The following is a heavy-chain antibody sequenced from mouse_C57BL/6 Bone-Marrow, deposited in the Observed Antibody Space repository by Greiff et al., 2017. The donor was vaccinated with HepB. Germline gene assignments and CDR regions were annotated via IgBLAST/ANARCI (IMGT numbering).Heavy chain of an antibody. CDR3: ARGRLRRGAWFAY. D-gene: IGHD2-4*01. CDR1: GYTFTSYW. V-gene: IGHV1-55*01. Sequence: QVQLQQPGAELVKPGASVKMSCKASGYTFTSYWITWVKQRPGQGLEWIGEIYPGSGSTNYNEKFKSKATLTVDTSSSTAYMQLSSLTSEDSAVYYCARGRLRRGAWFAYWGQGTLVTVSA. J-gene: IGHJ3*01. CDR2: IYPGSGST.